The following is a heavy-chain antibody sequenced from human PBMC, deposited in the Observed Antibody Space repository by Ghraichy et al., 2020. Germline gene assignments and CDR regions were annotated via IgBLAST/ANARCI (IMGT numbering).Heavy chain of an antibody. J-gene: IGHJ4*02. CDR3: AKRYAVNSKHVDY. Sequence: GGSLRLSCAASGFAFSNYAMSWVRQAPGKGLEWVSDISGSGERTYYADPVKGRFTISRDNSRNSLYLQMNSLRAEDTAVYYCAKRYAVNSKHVDYWGQGTLVTVSS. D-gene: IGHD4-23*01. CDR1: GFAFSNYA. CDR2: ISGSGERT. V-gene: IGHV3-23*01.